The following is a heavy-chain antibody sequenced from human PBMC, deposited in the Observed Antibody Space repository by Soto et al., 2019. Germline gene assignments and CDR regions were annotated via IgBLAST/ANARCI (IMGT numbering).Heavy chain of an antibody. Sequence: EVQLVESGGGLVQPGGSLRLSCAASGFTFSNYNINWVRQAPGKGLEWVSFITSSSSTVYYADSIRGRFTISRDNAKNSLYLQMDSLRNEDTAVYYCVTQADSVYAIFNYWGQGTLVTVSS. CDR3: VTQADSVYAIFNY. D-gene: IGHD5-12*01. CDR1: GFTFSNYN. J-gene: IGHJ4*02. V-gene: IGHV3-48*02. CDR2: ITSSSSTV.